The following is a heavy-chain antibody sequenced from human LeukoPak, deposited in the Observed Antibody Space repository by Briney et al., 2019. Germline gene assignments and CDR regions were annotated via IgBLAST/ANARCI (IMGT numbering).Heavy chain of an antibody. J-gene: IGHJ4*02. CDR2: ISPDGETT. Sequence: GSLRLSCEASGFTFSSISMNWVRQAPGKGLEWVSSISPDGETTYHADSVKGRFTTSRDNAKSSLYLQMNSLRAEDTALYYCTRDLPVPSLVRGIIIYGLIDYWGQGTLSPSPQ. D-gene: IGHD3-10*01. CDR1: GFTFSSIS. CDR3: TRDLPVPSLVRGIIIYGLIDY. V-gene: IGHV3-21*06.